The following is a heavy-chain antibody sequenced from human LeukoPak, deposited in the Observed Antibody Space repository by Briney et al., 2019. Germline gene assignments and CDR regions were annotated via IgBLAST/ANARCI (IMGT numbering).Heavy chain of an antibody. Sequence: PGGSLRLSCAASGFTFSDYHMNWVRQAPGKGLEWVSSISSSSNYIYYADSVKGRFTISRDNAKSSVDLQMNSLRAEDTAVYYCARGLCGGDCYDYWGQGTLVTVSS. V-gene: IGHV3-21*01. CDR3: ARGLCGGDCYDY. D-gene: IGHD2-21*01. CDR1: GFTFSDYH. CDR2: ISSSSNYI. J-gene: IGHJ4*02.